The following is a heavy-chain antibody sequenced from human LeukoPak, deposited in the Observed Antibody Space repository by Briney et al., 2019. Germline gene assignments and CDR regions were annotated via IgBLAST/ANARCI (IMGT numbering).Heavy chain of an antibody. V-gene: IGHV3-21*01. Sequence: GGSLRLSCAASGFTFSSYSMNWVRQAPGKGLEWVSSISSSSSYIYYADSVKGRFTISRDNAKNSLYLQMNSLRAEDTAVYYCARVGGSSSPHRVDAFDIWGQGTMVTVSS. J-gene: IGHJ3*02. D-gene: IGHD6-6*01. CDR2: ISSSSSYI. CDR3: ARVGGSSSPHRVDAFDI. CDR1: GFTFSSYS.